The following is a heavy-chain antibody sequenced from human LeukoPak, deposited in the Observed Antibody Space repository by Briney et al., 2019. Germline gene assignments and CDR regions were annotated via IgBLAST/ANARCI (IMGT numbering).Heavy chain of an antibody. D-gene: IGHD2/OR15-2a*01. CDR2: ISSSISYK. V-gene: IGHV3-21*01. J-gene: IGHJ4*02. Sequence: PGGSLRLSCVASGFTFRSYSMNWVRQAPGKGLEWVSSISSSISYKDYADSVKGRFTISRDNAKNSLYRQMNSLRAEDTAVYYCARVIASAYYFDYWGQGTLVTVSS. CDR1: GFTFRSYS. CDR3: ARVIASAYYFDY.